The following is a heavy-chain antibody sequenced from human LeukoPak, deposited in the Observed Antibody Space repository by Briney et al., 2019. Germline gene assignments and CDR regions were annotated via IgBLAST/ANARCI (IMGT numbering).Heavy chain of an antibody. CDR1: GFNFSSYG. CDR3: AKGTYYYDSSGYSETYYFDY. CDR2: IWYDGSNK. Sequence: GGSLRLSCAASGFNFSSYGMHWVRQAPGKGLEWVAVIWYDGSNKYYADSVKGRFTISRDNSKNTLYLQMNSLRAEDTAVYYCAKGTYYYDSSGYSETYYFDYWGQGTLVTVSS. J-gene: IGHJ4*02. V-gene: IGHV3-33*06. D-gene: IGHD3-22*01.